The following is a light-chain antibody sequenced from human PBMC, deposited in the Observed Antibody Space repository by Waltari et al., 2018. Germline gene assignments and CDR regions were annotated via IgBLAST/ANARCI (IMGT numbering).Light chain of an antibody. Sequence: EIVLPQSPATLSLSPGERATLSCRASQSVSSYLAWYQQKPGQAPRLLIYDASKRATGIPDRFSGSGSGTDFTLTISSLEPEDFAVYYCQQRSNWPPTFGPGTKMDIK. V-gene: IGKV3-11*01. J-gene: IGKJ3*01. CDR1: QSVSSY. CDR2: DAS. CDR3: QQRSNWPPT.